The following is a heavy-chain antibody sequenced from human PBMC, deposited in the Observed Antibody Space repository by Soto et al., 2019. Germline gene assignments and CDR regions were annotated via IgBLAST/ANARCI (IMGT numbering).Heavy chain of an antibody. J-gene: IGHJ4*02. CDR3: AKSLAVAGKVDFGY. D-gene: IGHD6-19*01. CDR1: GFTFSSSA. CDR2: ITNSGGGT. Sequence: PAASLRLSYSSSGFTFSSSAMSRNRQAPGKGLQWVSAITNSGGGTYYADSVRGRFTISRDNSKNALYLQMASLRAEDTAIYYCAKSLAVAGKVDFGYWGQGT. V-gene: IGHV3-23*01.